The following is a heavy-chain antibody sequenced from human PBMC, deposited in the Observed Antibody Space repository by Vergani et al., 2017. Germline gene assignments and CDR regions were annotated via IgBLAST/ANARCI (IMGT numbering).Heavy chain of an antibody. J-gene: IGHJ5*02. D-gene: IGHD2-15*01. CDR3: ARDITASVKSPPHPDWFDP. CDR1: GFTFSSHA. Sequence: EVQLLQSEGAVVQPGGSLRLSCVASGFTFSSHAMSWVRQGHGQGLEWVSSIKNTGDSTHYADSVKGRFTISRDNVKNLLFLQMDNLRAADTAVYFCARDITASVKSPPHPDWFDPWGQGSLVTVSS. V-gene: IGHV3-23*01. CDR2: IKNTGDST.